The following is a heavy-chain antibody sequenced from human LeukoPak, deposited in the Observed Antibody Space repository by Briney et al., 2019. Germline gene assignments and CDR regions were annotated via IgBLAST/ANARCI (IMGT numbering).Heavy chain of an antibody. J-gene: IGHJ4*02. CDR3: AREMDYYDSSGYTG. CDR1: GVSISSYY. Sequence: SETLSLTCTVSGVSISSYYWNWIRQPAGKGLEWIGRIHTSGSTNYNPSLKSRVTMSVDTSKNQFSLKLSSVTAADTAVYYCAREMDYYDSSGYTGWGQGTLVTVSS. V-gene: IGHV4-4*07. CDR2: IHTSGST. D-gene: IGHD3-22*01.